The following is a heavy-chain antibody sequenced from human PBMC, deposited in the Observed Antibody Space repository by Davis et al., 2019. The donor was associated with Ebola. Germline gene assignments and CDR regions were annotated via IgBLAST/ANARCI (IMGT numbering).Heavy chain of an antibody. J-gene: IGHJ2*01. CDR3: AHRRPLWYFDL. D-gene: IGHD1-14*01. Sequence: SGPTLVKPTQTLTLTCTFSGFSLSATGVGVGWIRQPPGKALECLALIYWDDDKRYSPSLKSRLTIIKDTSKNQVVLIMTNMDPMDTATYYCAHRRPLWYFDLWGRGTLVTVSS. CDR2: IYWDDDK. V-gene: IGHV2-5*02. CDR1: GFSLSATGVG.